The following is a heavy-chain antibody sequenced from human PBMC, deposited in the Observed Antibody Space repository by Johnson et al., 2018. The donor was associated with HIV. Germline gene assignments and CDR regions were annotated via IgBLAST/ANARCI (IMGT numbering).Heavy chain of an antibody. D-gene: IGHD5-12*01. CDR1: GFTFSSYW. J-gene: IGHJ3*01. CDR2: IKQDGSEK. V-gene: IGHV3-7*01. Sequence: VQLVESGGGVVQPGRSLRLSCAASGFTFSSYWMSWVRQAPGKGLEWVANIKQDGSEKYYVDSVKGRFTISRDNAKNSLYLQMNSLRVEDTAVYYCARYPIRDDAFDVWGQGTMVTVSS. CDR3: ARYPIRDDAFDV.